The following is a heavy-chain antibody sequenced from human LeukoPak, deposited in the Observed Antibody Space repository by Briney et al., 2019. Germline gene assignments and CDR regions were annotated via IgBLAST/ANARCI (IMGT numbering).Heavy chain of an antibody. Sequence: GGSLRLSCAASGFTFSSYWMTWVRQAPGKGLEWVANIKQDGSETYFVDSVKGRFTISRDNAKNSLYLQMNSLRAEDTALYYCAKGAYGSGSYYENWFDPWGQGTLVTVSS. J-gene: IGHJ5*02. V-gene: IGHV3-7*03. D-gene: IGHD3-10*01. CDR2: IKQDGSET. CDR3: AKGAYGSGSYYENWFDP. CDR1: GFTFSSYW.